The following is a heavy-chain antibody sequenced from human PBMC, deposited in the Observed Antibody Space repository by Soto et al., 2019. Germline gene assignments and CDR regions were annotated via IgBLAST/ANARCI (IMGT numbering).Heavy chain of an antibody. Sequence: SETLSLTCTVSGGSVSSASHYWNWIRQPPGKGLELIGYIYYRGSTNYNPSLKSRVTISVDTSKNQFSLKLSSVTAADTAVYYCARGVLHWGQGTLVTVSS. V-gene: IGHV4-61*01. CDR3: ARGVLH. CDR1: GGSVSSASHY. J-gene: IGHJ4*01. CDR2: IYYRGST.